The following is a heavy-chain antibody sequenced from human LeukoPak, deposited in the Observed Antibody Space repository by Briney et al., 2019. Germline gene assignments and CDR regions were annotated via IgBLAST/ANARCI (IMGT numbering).Heavy chain of an antibody. CDR3: GLDYYCGSGTRGYYYGMDV. CDR1: GGTFSSYA. D-gene: IGHD3-10*01. CDR2: IIPIFGTA. V-gene: IGHV1-69*13. Sequence: ASVKVSCKASGGTFSSYAISWVRQAPGQGLEWMGGIIPIFGTANYAQKFQGRVTITADESTSTAYMELSSLRSEDTAVYYCGLDYYCGSGTRGYYYGMDVWGEGTTVTVSS. J-gene: IGHJ6*04.